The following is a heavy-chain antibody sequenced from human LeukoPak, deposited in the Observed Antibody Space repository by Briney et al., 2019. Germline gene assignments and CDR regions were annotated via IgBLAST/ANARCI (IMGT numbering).Heavy chain of an antibody. J-gene: IGHJ3*02. Sequence: GASVKVSCKASGYTFTSYGISWVRQAPGQGLEWMGWISAYNGNTNYAQKFQGRVTMTTDTSTSTAYMELRSLRSDDTAVYYCARDIFREDYYDSSGYYSNDAFDIWGQGTMVTVSS. CDR2: ISAYNGNT. D-gene: IGHD3-22*01. CDR1: GYTFTSYG. CDR3: ARDIFREDYYDSSGYYSNDAFDI. V-gene: IGHV1-18*01.